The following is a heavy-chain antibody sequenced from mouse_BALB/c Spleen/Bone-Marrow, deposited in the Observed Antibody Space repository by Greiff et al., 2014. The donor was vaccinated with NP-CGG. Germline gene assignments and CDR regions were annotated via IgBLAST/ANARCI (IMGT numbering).Heavy chain of an antibody. J-gene: IGHJ4*01. D-gene: IGHD1-1*02. CDR2: ISDGGNYT. CDR1: GFTFSDYY. CDR3: ARSGEKYGAMDY. Sequence: EVNVVESGGGLVKPGGSLKLSCTASGFTFSDYYMYWVRQTPEKRLEWVAAISDGGNYTFNPDSVKGRFTISRDNAKNNLYLQMNSLKSEDTAMYYCARSGEKYGAMDYWGQGTSVTVSS. V-gene: IGHV5-4*02.